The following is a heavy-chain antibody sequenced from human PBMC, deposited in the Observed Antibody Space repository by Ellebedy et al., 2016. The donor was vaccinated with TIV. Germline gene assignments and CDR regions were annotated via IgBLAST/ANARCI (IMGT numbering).Heavy chain of an antibody. J-gene: IGHJ6*02. CDR1: GYSISSGYY. Sequence: SETLSLXCTVSGYSISSGYYWGWIRQPPGKGLEWIGSIYHSGSTYYNPSLKSRVTISVDTSKNQFSLKLSSVTAADTAVYYCARVGYDILTGYYLYYYYYGMDVWGQGTTVTVSS. CDR3: ARVGYDILTGYYLYYYYYGMDV. V-gene: IGHV4-38-2*02. D-gene: IGHD3-9*01. CDR2: IYHSGST.